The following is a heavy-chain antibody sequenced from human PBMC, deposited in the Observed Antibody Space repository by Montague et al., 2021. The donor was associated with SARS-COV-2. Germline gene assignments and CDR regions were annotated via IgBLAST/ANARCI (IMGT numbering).Heavy chain of an antibody. V-gene: IGHV3-48*03. Sequence: SLRLSCAASGFIFSSYEMNWVRQAPGKGLEWISYISSSGGGSTKXXTYSVKGRFTISRDNAKNSLYLLMNSLRVEDTAIYYCARDRDWDDWCGMDVWGQGPTVTVSS. J-gene: IGHJ6*02. CDR1: GFIFSSYE. CDR3: ARDRDWDDWCGMDV. CDR2: ISSSGGGSTK. D-gene: IGHD2-21*01.